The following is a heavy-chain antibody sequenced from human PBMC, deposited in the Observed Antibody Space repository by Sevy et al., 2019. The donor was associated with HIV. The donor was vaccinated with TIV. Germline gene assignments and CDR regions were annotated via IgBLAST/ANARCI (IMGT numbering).Heavy chain of an antibody. Sequence: ASVKVSCKASGYTFTSYDINWVRQAIGQGLEWMGWMNPNSGGRGYAQKFQGRVTMARDTSISTAYMELSSLRSDDTAVYYCARGYYYDGNGDDAFDIWGQGTMVTVSS. V-gene: IGHV1-8*01. CDR1: GYTFTSYD. CDR2: MNPNSGGR. D-gene: IGHD3-22*01. J-gene: IGHJ3*02. CDR3: ARGYYYDGNGDDAFDI.